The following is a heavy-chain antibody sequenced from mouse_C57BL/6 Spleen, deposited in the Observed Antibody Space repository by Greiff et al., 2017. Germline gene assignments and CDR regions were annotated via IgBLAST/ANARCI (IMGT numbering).Heavy chain of an antibody. CDR2: IHPNSGST. V-gene: IGHV1-64*01. CDR3: ARLEDYYGSSSYWYFDV. CDR1: GYTFTSYW. J-gene: IGHJ1*03. Sequence: QVQLQQPGAELVKPGASVKLSCKASGYTFTSYWMHWVKQRPGQGLEWIGMIHPNSGSTNYNEKFKSKATLTVDKSSSTAYMQLSSLTSEDSAVYYCARLEDYYGSSSYWYFDVWGTGTTVTVSS. D-gene: IGHD1-1*01.